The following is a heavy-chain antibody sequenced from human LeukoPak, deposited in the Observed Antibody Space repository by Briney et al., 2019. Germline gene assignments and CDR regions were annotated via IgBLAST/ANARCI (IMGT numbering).Heavy chain of an antibody. CDR3: ARELLWFGESYYYGMDV. CDR1: GYTFTSYG. CDR2: ISAYNGNT. V-gene: IGHV1-18*01. Sequence: ASVKVSCKASGYTFTSYGISWVRQAPGQGLEWMGWISAYNGNTNYAQKLQGRVTMTTDTSTSTAYMELRSLRSEDTAVYYCARELLWFGESYYYGMDVWGQGTTVTVSS. D-gene: IGHD3-10*01. J-gene: IGHJ6*02.